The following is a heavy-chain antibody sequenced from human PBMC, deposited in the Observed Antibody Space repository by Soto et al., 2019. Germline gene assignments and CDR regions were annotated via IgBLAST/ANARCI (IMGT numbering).Heavy chain of an antibody. Sequence: GGSLRLSCAASGFTFSSYWMHWVRQAPGKGLVWVSRINSNGGITSYADSVRGRFTISRDNSANTLFLQMSSLRGDDTATYYCTKGDSSGYFDPSSGYYTPGHWGQGTLVTVS. CDR1: GFTFSSYW. J-gene: IGHJ4*02. CDR3: TKGDSSGYFDPSSGYYTPGH. CDR2: INSNGGIT. D-gene: IGHD3-22*01. V-gene: IGHV3-74*01.